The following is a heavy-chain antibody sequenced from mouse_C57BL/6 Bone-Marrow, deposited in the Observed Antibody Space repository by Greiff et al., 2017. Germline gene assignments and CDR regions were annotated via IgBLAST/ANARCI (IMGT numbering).Heavy chain of an antibody. V-gene: IGHV5-4*01. CDR1: GFTFSSYA. D-gene: IGHD2-5*01. CDR2: ISDGGSYT. Sequence: DVMLVESGGGLVKPGGSLKLSCAASGFTFSSYAMSWVRQTPEKRLEWVATISDGGSYTYYPDNVKGRFTISRDNAKNNLYLQMSHLKSEDTAMYYCARDRNYPFAYWGQGTLVTVSA. J-gene: IGHJ3*01. CDR3: ARDRNYPFAY.